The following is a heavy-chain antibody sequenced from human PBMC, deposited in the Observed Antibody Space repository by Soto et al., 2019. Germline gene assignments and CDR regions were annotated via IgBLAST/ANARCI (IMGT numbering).Heavy chain of an antibody. J-gene: IGHJ4*02. CDR3: ARDGAAAGTHNLRFFDY. CDR1: GGTFSSYA. V-gene: IGHV1-69*13. Sequence: SVKVSCTASGGTFSSYAISWVRQAPGQGLEWMGGIIPIFGTANYAQKFQGRVTITADESTSTAYMELSSLRSEDTAVYYCARDGAAAGTHNLRFFDYWGQGTLVTVS. CDR2: IIPIFGTA. D-gene: IGHD6-13*01.